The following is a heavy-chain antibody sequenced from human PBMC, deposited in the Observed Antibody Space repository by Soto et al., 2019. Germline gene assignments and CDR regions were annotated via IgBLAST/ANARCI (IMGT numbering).Heavy chain of an antibody. D-gene: IGHD4-4*01. CDR2: VSGSGGDT. CDR3: AKDGLYTTTAY. Sequence: GGSLRLSCASSGFIFISYAMSWVRQAPGKGLEWVSAVSGSGGDTYYADSVKGRFTVSRDNSKKMVYLRMNRLRADDTAVYYCAKDGLYTTTAYWGQGTLVTVSS. CDR1: GFIFISYA. V-gene: IGHV3-23*01. J-gene: IGHJ4*02.